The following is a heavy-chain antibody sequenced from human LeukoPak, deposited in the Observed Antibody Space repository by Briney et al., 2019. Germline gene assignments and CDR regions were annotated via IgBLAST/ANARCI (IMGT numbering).Heavy chain of an antibody. CDR2: IYWDGGS. V-gene: IGHV3-43*01. D-gene: IGHD6-13*01. CDR3: GRSKAAALDY. J-gene: IGHJ4*02. Sequence: GGPLRLSCAASGFTFDDYAMHWVRQAPGKGLEWVSLIYWDGGSHYGDSVKGRFTISRDNSKNSLYLQMNSLRLEDTAVYYCGRSKAAALDYWGQGTLVTVSS. CDR1: GFTFDDYA.